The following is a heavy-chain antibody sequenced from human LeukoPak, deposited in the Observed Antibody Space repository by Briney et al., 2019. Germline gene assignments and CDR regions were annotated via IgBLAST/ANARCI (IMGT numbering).Heavy chain of an antibody. V-gene: IGHV1-2*02. D-gene: IGHD3-10*01. CDR2: INPKNGDT. Sequence: GASVKVSCKASGYIFTDYYIHWMRQAPGQGLEWMGWINPKNGDTNYAQKFQGRVTMTRDTSISTAYMELSRLRSDDTAVYYCARDNEPDGSGTYDYWGQGTLVTVSS. CDR3: ARDNEPDGSGTYDY. CDR1: GYIFTDYY. J-gene: IGHJ4*02.